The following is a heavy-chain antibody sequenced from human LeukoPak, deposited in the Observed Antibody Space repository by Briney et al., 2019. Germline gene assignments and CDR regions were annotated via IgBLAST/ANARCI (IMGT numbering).Heavy chain of an antibody. CDR1: GFTFSSYA. J-gene: IGHJ6*02. Sequence: GGSLRLSCAASGFTFSSYAMSWVRQAPGKGLEWVSAISGSGGSTYYADSVKGRFTISRDNSKNTLYLQMNSLRAEDTAVYYCAKDLAQGWLQYYYYYGMDVWGQGTTVTVSS. D-gene: IGHD5-24*01. V-gene: IGHV3-23*01. CDR3: AKDLAQGWLQYYYYYGMDV. CDR2: ISGSGGST.